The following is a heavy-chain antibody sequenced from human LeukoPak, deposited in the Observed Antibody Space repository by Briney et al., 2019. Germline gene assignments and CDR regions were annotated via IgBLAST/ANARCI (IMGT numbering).Heavy chain of an antibody. D-gene: IGHD2-2*01. CDR2: ISAYNGNT. J-gene: IGHJ1*01. CDR1: GYTFTSYG. V-gene: IGHV1-18*01. Sequence: ASVKVSCKASGYTFTSYGISWVRQAPGQGLEWMGWISAYNGNTNYAQKLQGRVTMTTDTSTSTAYMELRSLRSDDTAVYYCASSVAYCSSTSCYLIEYFQHWGQSTLVTVSS. CDR3: ASSVAYCSSTSCYLIEYFQH.